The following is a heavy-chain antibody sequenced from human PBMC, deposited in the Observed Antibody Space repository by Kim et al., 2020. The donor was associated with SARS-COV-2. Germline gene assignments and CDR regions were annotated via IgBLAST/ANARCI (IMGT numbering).Heavy chain of an antibody. D-gene: IGHD3-22*01. CDR3: AKLTLSSGYYFDY. J-gene: IGHJ4*02. Sequence: GGSLRLSCAASGFTFSSYAMSWVRQAPGKGLEWVSAISGSGGSTYYADSVKGRFTISRDNSKNTLYLQMNSLRAEDTAAYYCAKLTLSSGYYFDYWGQGTLVTVSS. V-gene: IGHV3-23*01. CDR2: ISGSGGST. CDR1: GFTFSSYA.